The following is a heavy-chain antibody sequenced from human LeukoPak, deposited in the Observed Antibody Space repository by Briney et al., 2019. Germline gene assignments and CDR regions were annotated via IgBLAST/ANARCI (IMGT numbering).Heavy chain of an antibody. Sequence: GGSLSLSCAASGFTFSSYGMHWVRQAPGKGLEWVAVMSYNGNTQYYADSVKGRFTVSRDNSKNTLYLQMNSLRAEDTALYHCAKEACAGRSSSDYFDYLVQATLVTVSS. V-gene: IGHV3-30*18. J-gene: IGHJ4*02. CDR1: GFTFSSYG. CDR3: AKEACAGRSSSDYFDY. D-gene: IGHD2-15*01. CDR2: MSYNGNTQ.